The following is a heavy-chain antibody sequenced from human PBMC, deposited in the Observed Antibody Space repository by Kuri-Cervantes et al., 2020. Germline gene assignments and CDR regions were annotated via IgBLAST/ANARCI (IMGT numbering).Heavy chain of an antibody. V-gene: IGHV3-74*01. Sequence: GESLKISCATSGFTFSTYWMHWVRQAPGKGLVWVSRINSDGSITSYADPVKGRFTISRDNAKNTLYLQMNSLRADDTAVYYCAREQVAGNRNDAFDIWGQGTMVTVSS. D-gene: IGHD6-19*01. CDR1: GFTFSTYW. J-gene: IGHJ3*02. CDR3: AREQVAGNRNDAFDI. CDR2: INSDGSIT.